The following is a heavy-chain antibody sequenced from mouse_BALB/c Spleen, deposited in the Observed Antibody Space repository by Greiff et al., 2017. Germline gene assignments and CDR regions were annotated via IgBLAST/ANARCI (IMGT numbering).Heavy chain of an antibody. Sequence: QVQLKESGPGLVAPSQSLSITCTVSGFSLTSYDISWIRQPPGKGLEWLGVIWTGGGTNYNSAFMSRLSISKDNSKSQVFLKMNSLQTDDTAIYYCVRECRDAGYAMDYWGQGTSVTVSS. CDR1: GFSLTSYD. CDR2: IWTGGGT. V-gene: IGHV2-9-2*01. CDR3: VRECRDAGYAMDY. J-gene: IGHJ4*01.